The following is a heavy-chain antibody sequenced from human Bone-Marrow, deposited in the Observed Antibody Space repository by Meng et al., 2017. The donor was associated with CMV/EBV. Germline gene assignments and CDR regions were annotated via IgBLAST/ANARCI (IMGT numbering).Heavy chain of an antibody. V-gene: IGHV3-30*04. D-gene: IGHD4-23*01. CDR2: ISFDGNTK. CDR1: RFTFSLYA. Sequence: LSLTCAASRFTFSLYAMHWVRQAPGKGLEWVSVISFDGNTKYYADSVQGRFTISRDNSRNTLNLLMNSLRTEDTAVYYCVGGVATPAYWGPGTLVTVSS. CDR3: VGGVATPAY. J-gene: IGHJ4*02.